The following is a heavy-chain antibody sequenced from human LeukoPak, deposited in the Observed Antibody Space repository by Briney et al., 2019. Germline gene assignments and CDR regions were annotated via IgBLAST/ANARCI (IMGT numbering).Heavy chain of an antibody. J-gene: IGHJ4*02. Sequence: SETLSLTCAVYGGSFSGYYWSWIRQPPGKGLEWIGEINHSGSTNYNPSLKSRVTISVDTSKNQFSLKLSSVTAADTAVYYCARLAPAYWGQGTLVTVSS. D-gene: IGHD2-2*01. CDR2: INHSGST. V-gene: IGHV4-34*01. CDR1: GGSFSGYY. CDR3: ARLAPAY.